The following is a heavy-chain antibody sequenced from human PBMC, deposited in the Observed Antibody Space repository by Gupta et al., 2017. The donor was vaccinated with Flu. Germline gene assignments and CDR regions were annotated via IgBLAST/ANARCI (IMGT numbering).Heavy chain of an antibody. Sequence: SSYAMSWVRQAPGKGLEWVSAISGSGGSTYYADPVKGRFTISRDNSKNTLYQQMNSLRAEDTAVYYCAKVWKQWPLGFDYWGQGTLVTVSS. CDR3: AKVWKQWPLGFDY. CDR1: SSYA. V-gene: IGHV3-23*01. J-gene: IGHJ4*02. CDR2: ISGSGGST. D-gene: IGHD6-19*01.